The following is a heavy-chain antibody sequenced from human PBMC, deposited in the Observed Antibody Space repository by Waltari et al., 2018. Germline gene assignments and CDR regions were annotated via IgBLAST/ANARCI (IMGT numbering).Heavy chain of an antibody. CDR3: AASRGVYWYFDF. D-gene: IGHD3-16*01. CDR2: VSWSGATV. CDR1: ASDSYDYA. V-gene: IGHV3-9*02. Sequence: EVPLVASGAGLVPPGRSPRLPCAASASDSYDYAMHWVRQVPGKGLEWVSVVSWSGATVGYADSVNGRFAISRDNAKNSLYLQMNSLRVEDTAFYYCAASRGVYWYFDFWGRGTLVSVSS. J-gene: IGHJ2*01.